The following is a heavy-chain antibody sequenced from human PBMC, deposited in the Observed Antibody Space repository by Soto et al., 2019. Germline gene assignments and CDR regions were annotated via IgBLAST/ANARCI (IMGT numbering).Heavy chain of an antibody. CDR1: GFTFSNYA. J-gene: IGHJ4*02. Sequence: SLRLSCAVSGFTFSNYAMHWVRQAPGKGLEWVAVISYDGGNKYYADSVKGRFTISRDNSKNTLYLQMNNLRAEDTAVYYCARDPGYYDSSGSYFHYFDNWGQGTLVTVSS. CDR3: ARDPGYYDSSGSYFHYFDN. CDR2: ISYDGGNK. D-gene: IGHD3-22*01. V-gene: IGHV3-30-3*01.